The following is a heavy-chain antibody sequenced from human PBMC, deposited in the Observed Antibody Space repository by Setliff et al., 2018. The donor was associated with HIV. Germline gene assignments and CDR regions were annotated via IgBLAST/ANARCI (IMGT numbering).Heavy chain of an antibody. J-gene: IGHJ4*02. V-gene: IGHV1-69*05. CDR3: ARDRAEADVGGGVRGPTYFCDY. CDR2: IIPVFGSA. CDR1: GVTFSTSA. D-gene: IGHD3-16*01. Sequence: ASVKVSCKASGVTFSTSAISWVRQAPGRGLEWMGGIIPVFGSAHYAQKFQDRITITTDESTSSVFVELSNLRPDDTAIYYCARDRAEADVGGGVRGPTYFCDYWGQGTLVTVSS.